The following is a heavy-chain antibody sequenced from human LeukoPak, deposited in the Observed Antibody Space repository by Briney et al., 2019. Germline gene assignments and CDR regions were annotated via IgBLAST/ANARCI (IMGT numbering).Heavy chain of an antibody. Sequence: SEPLSLTCTVSGGSISSSSYYWGWIRQPPGKGLEWIGSIYYSGSTYYNPSLKSRVTISVDTSKNQFSLKLSSVTAADTAVYYCARHSPVGIFYFDYWGQGTLVTVSS. CDR3: ARHSPVGIFYFDY. CDR2: IYYSGST. D-gene: IGHD1-26*01. J-gene: IGHJ4*02. CDR1: GGSISSSSYY. V-gene: IGHV4-39*01.